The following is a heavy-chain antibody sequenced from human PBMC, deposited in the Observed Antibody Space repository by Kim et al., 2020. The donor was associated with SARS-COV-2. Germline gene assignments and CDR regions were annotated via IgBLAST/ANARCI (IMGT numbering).Heavy chain of an antibody. CDR3: ARGGAGAARRPGVFWY. CDR1: GGSFSGYY. J-gene: IGHJ4*02. CDR2: INHSGST. V-gene: IGHV4-34*01. Sequence: SETLSLTCAVYGGSFSGYYWSWIRQPPGKGLEWIGEINHSGSTNYNPSLKSRVTISVDTSKNQFSLKLCSVTAADTAVYYCARGGAGAARRPGVFWYWGQGTLVTVSS. D-gene: IGHD6-6*01.